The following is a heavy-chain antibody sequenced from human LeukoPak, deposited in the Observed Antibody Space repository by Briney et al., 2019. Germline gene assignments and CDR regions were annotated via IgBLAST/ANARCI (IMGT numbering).Heavy chain of an antibody. CDR2: IGSSSRYI. D-gene: IGHD6-6*01. J-gene: IGHJ3*02. CDR3: ARDFSSSAFDI. Sequence: GGSLRLSCAASGLTFNIYTMTWVRQAPGKGLEWVSSIGSSSRYIYYADLVKGRFTISRDNDKNSVYLQMNSLRAEDTAVYYCARDFSSSAFDIWGQGTMVTVSS. CDR1: GLTFNIYT. V-gene: IGHV3-21*01.